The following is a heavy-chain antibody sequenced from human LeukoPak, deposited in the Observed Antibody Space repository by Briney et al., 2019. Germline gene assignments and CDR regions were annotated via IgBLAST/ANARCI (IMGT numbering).Heavy chain of an antibody. CDR2: ISYDGSNK. D-gene: IGHD1-26*01. V-gene: IGHV3-30*18. CDR1: GFTFSSYG. J-gene: IGHJ4*02. Sequence: QPGGSLRLSCAASGFTFSSYGMHWVRQAPGKGLEWVAVISYDGSNKYYADSVKGRFTISRDNSKNTLYLQMNSLRAEDTAVYYCAKVDGDEGAGEIDYWGQGTLVTVSS. CDR3: AKVDGDEGAGEIDY.